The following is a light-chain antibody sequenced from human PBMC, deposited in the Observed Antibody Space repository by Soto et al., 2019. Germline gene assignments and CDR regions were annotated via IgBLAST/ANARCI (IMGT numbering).Light chain of an antibody. CDR3: QQSFTTPFS. Sequence: DVQMTQSPSSLSASVGDRVTISCRASQSIGTYLNWYQQTPGKAPRLLIYAGSDLQSGVPSRFSASGSVTDFTLTISDLQPEDFGTYFCQQSFTTPFSFGPGTNMDVK. CDR1: QSIGTY. CDR2: AGS. J-gene: IGKJ3*01. V-gene: IGKV1-39*01.